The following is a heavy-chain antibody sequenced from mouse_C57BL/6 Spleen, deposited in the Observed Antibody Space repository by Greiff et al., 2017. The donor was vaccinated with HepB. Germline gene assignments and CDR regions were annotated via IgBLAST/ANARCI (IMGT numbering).Heavy chain of an antibody. CDR3: TREDYGSSWGYFDV. Sequence: EVQLVESGEGLVKPGGSLKLSCAASGFTFSSYAMSWVRQTPEKRLEWVAYISSGGDYIYYADTVKGRFTISRDNARNTLYLQMSSLKSEDTAMYYCTREDYGSSWGYFDVWGTGTTVTVSS. D-gene: IGHD1-1*01. CDR1: GFTFSSYA. CDR2: ISSGGDYI. J-gene: IGHJ1*03. V-gene: IGHV5-9-1*02.